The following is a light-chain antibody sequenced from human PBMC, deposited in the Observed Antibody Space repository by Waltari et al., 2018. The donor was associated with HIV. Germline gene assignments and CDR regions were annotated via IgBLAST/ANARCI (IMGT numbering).Light chain of an antibody. J-gene: IGLJ2*01. CDR1: TGAVTSGHY. CDR3: LLSYSGARLVV. Sequence: QAVVTQEPSLTVSPGGTVTLTRGSSTGAVTSGHYPYWFQQKPGQAPRTLIYDTTNKPSWTPARFSGSLLGGKAALTLSGAQPEDEADYYCLLSYSGARLVVFGGGTKLTVL. V-gene: IGLV7-46*01. CDR2: DTT.